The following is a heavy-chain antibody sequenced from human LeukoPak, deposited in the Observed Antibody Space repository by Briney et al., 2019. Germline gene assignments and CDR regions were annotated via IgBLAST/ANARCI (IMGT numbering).Heavy chain of an antibody. Sequence: GASVKVSCKASGGTFSNYAINWVRQAPGPGLEWMGGIIPLFGTANYAQKFQGRVTITADESTSTAYMELSSLRSEDTAVYYCARAVMEYDFWSGYLDYWGQGTLVTVSS. D-gene: IGHD3-3*01. J-gene: IGHJ4*02. CDR1: GGTFSNYA. CDR2: IIPLFGTA. CDR3: ARAVMEYDFWSGYLDY. V-gene: IGHV1-69*13.